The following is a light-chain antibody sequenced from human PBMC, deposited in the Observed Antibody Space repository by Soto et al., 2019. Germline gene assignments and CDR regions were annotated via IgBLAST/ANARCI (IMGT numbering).Light chain of an antibody. V-gene: IGKV1-9*01. Sequence: DIQLTQSPSFLSASVGDRVTITCRASQGISSYLAWYQQKPGKAPKLLIYGASTLQSGVPSRFSGSGSGTEFTLTISSLQPADFATYYCQQLNSYLATFGPGTKVDIK. J-gene: IGKJ3*01. CDR3: QQLNSYLAT. CDR1: QGISSY. CDR2: GAS.